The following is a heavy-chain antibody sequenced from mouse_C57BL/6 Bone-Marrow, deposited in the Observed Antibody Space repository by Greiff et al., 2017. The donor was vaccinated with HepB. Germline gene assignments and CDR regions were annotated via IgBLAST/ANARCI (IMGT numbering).Heavy chain of an antibody. CDR1: GFSLSTSGMG. Sequence: QVTLKESGPGILQSSQTLSLTCSFSGFSLSTSGMGVSWIRQPSGKGLEWLAHIYWDDDKRYNPSLKSRLTISKDTSRNQVFLKITSVDTADTATYYCARVRVAIYYDYDGYFDYWCQGTTLTVSS. J-gene: IGHJ2*01. D-gene: IGHD2-4*01. CDR3: ARVRVAIYYDYDGYFDY. V-gene: IGHV8-12*01. CDR2: IYWDDDK.